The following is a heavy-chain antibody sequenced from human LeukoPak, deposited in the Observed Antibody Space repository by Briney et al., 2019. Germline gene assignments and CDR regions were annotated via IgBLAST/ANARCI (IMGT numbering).Heavy chain of an antibody. V-gene: IGHV3-66*01. CDR3: ASGETTAFDY. CDR1: GFTFSSNY. CDR2: IYSGVST. Sequence: GGSLRLSCAASGFTFSSNYMNWVRQTPGKGLEWVSVIYSGVSTDYADSVKGRFTISRDNSKNTLYLQMNSLRAEDTAVYYCASGETTAFDYWGQGTLVTVSS. J-gene: IGHJ4*02. D-gene: IGHD4-11*01.